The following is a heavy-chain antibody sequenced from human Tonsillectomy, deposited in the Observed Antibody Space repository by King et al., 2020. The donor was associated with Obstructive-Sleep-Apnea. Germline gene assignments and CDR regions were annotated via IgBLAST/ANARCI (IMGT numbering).Heavy chain of an antibody. Sequence: VQLVESGGGVVQPGRSLRLSCAVSGFTFSTFDMHWVRQAPGKGLEWVAVISFDGSNKYSADSVKGRFTISRDNSKNTLYLQMNSLRAEDTAVYYCAKDLPPWGFGEPVAYYYYGMDFWGQGTTVTVSS. J-gene: IGHJ6*02. CDR2: ISFDGSNK. V-gene: IGHV3-30*18. CDR3: AKDLPPWGFGEPVAYYYYGMDF. D-gene: IGHD3-10*01. CDR1: GFTFSTFD.